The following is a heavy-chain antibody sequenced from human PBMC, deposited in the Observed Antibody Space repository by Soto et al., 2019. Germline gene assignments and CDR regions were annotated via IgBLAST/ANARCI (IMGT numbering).Heavy chain of an antibody. D-gene: IGHD3-16*01. J-gene: IGHJ4*01. Sequence: SETLSLTCTVSSDSIRGYYWNWIRQSPGKGLEWIGCIHYSGTIYYNPSLMSRVTISEDTSKNHFSLKVNYVTAADTAVYYCARGLDQSKVGYWG. CDR2: IHYSGTI. CDR3: ARGLDQSKVGY. CDR1: SDSIRGYY. V-gene: IGHV4-59*01.